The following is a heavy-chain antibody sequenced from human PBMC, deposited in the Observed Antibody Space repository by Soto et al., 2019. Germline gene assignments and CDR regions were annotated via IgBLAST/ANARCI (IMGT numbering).Heavy chain of an antibody. CDR2: IIPIFGTA. D-gene: IGHD6-19*01. Sequence: ASVKVSCKASGGTFSSYAISWVRQAPGQGLEWMGGIIPIFGTANYAQKFQGRVTITADESTSTAYMELSSLRSEDTAVYYCARVRVGIAVAGGSYYYYGMDVWGQGTTVTVSS. CDR3: ARVRVGIAVAGGSYYYYGMDV. J-gene: IGHJ6*02. CDR1: GGTFSSYA. V-gene: IGHV1-69*13.